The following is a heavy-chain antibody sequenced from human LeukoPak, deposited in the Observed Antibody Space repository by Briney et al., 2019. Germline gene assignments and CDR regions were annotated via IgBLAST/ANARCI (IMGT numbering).Heavy chain of an antibody. V-gene: IGHV4-59*12. CDR3: ARVLLWFGEPHLDY. J-gene: IGHJ4*02. Sequence: PSETLSLTCTVSGGSISSYYWSWIRQPPGKGLEWIGYIYYSGSTNYNPSLKSRVTISVDTSKNQFSLKLSSVTAADTAVYYCARVLLWFGEPHLDYWGQGTLVTASS. CDR1: GGSISSYY. CDR2: IYYSGST. D-gene: IGHD3-10*01.